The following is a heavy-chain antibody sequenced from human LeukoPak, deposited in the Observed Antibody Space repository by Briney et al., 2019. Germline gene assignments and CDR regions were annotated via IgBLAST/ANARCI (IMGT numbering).Heavy chain of an antibody. CDR2: IRYDGSNK. Sequence: GGSLRLSCAASGFTFSNFGMHWVRQAPGKGLEWVAFIRYDGSNKYYVDSVKGRFTISRDNSKNTLSLQMNSLRPEDTAVYYCARKGFGSITVLGTFDYWGQGILVTVSS. J-gene: IGHJ4*02. CDR1: GFTFSNFG. V-gene: IGHV3-30*02. D-gene: IGHD6-19*01. CDR3: ARKGFGSITVLGTFDY.